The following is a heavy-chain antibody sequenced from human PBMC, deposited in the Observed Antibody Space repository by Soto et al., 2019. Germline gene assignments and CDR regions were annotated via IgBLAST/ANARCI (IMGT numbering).Heavy chain of an antibody. D-gene: IGHD2-15*01. V-gene: IGHV4-59*01. J-gene: IGHJ4*02. CDR1: GGSFSGYY. CDR3: ARAFCSGGRCYYFDY. Sequence: PSETLSLTCAVYGGSFSGYYWSWIRQPPGGGLEWIGYIYYTGGTNYNPSLKSRVTISKDTSKNEFSLKLTSVTAADTAVYYCARAFCSGGRCYYFDYWGQGTLVTVSS. CDR2: IYYTGGT.